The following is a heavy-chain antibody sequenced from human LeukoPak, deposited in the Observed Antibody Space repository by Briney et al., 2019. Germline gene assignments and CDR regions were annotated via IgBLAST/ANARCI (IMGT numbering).Heavy chain of an antibody. D-gene: IGHD2-2*01. CDR3: ARGGPYCSSTSCYYLGPIDY. V-gene: IGHV3-21*01. CDR2: ISSSSSYI. CDR1: GCTFSSYS. J-gene: IGHJ4*02. Sequence: GGSLRLSCAASGCTFSSYSMNWVRQAAGKGLEWVSSISSSSSYIYYADSVKGRFTISRDNAKNSLYLQMNRLRAEDTAVYYCARGGPYCSSTSCYYLGPIDYWGQGTLVTVSS.